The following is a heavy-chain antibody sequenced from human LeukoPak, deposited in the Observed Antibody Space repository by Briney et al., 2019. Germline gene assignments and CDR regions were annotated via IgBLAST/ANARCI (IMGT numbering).Heavy chain of an antibody. CDR2: ISGSGGST. D-gene: IGHD5-24*01. V-gene: IGHV3-23*01. CDR3: AKVAARRDYEAYFEY. J-gene: IGHJ4*02. CDR1: GFTFSSYA. Sequence: GGSLRLSCAASGFTFSSYAMSWVRQAPGKGLEWVSAISGSGGSTYYADSVKGRFTISRDNSKNTLYLQMSSLRADDTAVYYCAKVAARRDYEAYFEYWGQGTQVTVSS.